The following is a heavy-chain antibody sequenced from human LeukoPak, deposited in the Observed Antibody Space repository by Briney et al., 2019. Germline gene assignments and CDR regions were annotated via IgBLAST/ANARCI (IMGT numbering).Heavy chain of an antibody. Sequence: GGSPRLSCAASGFTFSSYSMNWVRQAPGKGLEWVSSISSSSTYIYYADSVKGRFTISRDNAKNTLYLQMNSLRAEDTAVYYCAREQGLRGYYYYGMDVWGQGTTVTVSS. CDR2: ISSSSTYI. J-gene: IGHJ6*02. V-gene: IGHV3-21*01. CDR1: GFTFSSYS. CDR3: AREQGLRGYYYYGMDV. D-gene: IGHD2-15*01.